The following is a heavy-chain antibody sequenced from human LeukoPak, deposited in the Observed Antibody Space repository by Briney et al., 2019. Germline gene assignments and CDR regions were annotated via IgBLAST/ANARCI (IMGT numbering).Heavy chain of an antibody. D-gene: IGHD6-13*01. CDR3: ACSIAAAYVDYYYYYMDV. V-gene: IGHV4-4*09. J-gene: IGHJ6*03. Sequence: SETLSPTCTVSGGSISSYYWSWIRQPPGKGLEWIGYIYTSGSTNYNPSLKSRVTISVDTSKNQFSLKLSSVTAADTAVYYCACSIAAAYVDYYYYYMDVWGKGTTVTVSS. CDR2: IYTSGST. CDR1: GGSISSYY.